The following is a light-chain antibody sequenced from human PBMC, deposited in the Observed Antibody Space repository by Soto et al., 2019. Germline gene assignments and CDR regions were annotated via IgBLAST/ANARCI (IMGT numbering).Light chain of an antibody. J-gene: IGLJ2*01. CDR2: DVT. V-gene: IGLV2-14*01. CDR1: SSDVGGYNY. Sequence: QSALTQPRSVSGSPGQSVTISCTGTSSDVGGYNYVSWYQQYPGKAPKLIIYDVTKRPSGVSNRFSGSKSGNTATLTISGLQAEDEADYYCSSYISSSTRRMVFGGGTKLTVL. CDR3: SSYISSSTRRMV.